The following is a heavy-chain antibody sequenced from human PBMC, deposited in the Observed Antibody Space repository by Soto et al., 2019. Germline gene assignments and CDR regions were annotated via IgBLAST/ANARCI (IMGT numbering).Heavy chain of an antibody. CDR1: GYTFTSNY. V-gene: IGHV1-46*01. Sequence: ASVKVSCKASGYTFTSNYVHWVRRAPGQGLEWMGTINPSGGSTNYAQKFQGRVTVTRDTSTSTVYMELSSLRSEDTAVYYCAGAHSIAAAGAWLVAPWGQGTLVTFSS. D-gene: IGHD6-13*01. J-gene: IGHJ5*02. CDR3: AGAHSIAAAGAWLVAP. CDR2: INPSGGST.